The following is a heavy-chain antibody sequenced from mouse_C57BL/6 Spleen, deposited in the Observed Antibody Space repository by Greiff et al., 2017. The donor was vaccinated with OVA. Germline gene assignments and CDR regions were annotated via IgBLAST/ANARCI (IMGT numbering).Heavy chain of an antibody. CDR3: AKDYGSSYAMDY. CDR2: IWRGGST. V-gene: IGHV2-5*01. Sequence: VKLQESGPGLVQPSQSLSITCTVSGFSLTSYGVHWVRQSPGKGLEWLGVIWRGGSTDYNAAFMSRLSITTDNPKSQVFLKMNSLQAVDTAIYYCAKDYGSSYAMDYWGQGTSVTVSS. J-gene: IGHJ4*01. D-gene: IGHD1-1*01. CDR1: GFSLTSYG.